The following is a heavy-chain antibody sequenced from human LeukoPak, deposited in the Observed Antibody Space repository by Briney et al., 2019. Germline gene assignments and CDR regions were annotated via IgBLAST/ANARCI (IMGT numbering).Heavy chain of an antibody. D-gene: IGHD1-26*01. Sequence: SETLPLTCAVYGGSFSGHHWNWIRQPPGKGLEWTGEISHSGITNYNPSLKSRVTISVDTSKNQFSLKLNFVTAADTAVYYCARGRGVFDPWGQGTLVTVSS. J-gene: IGHJ5*02. V-gene: IGHV4-34*01. CDR3: ARGRGVFDP. CDR1: GGSFSGHH. CDR2: ISHSGIT.